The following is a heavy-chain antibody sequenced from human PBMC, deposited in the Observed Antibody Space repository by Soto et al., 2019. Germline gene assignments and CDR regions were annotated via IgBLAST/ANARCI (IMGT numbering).Heavy chain of an antibody. V-gene: IGHV1-18*01. CDR3: AREWLGTVTTYYYYGMDV. CDR2: ISAYNGST. CDR1: GYTFASYG. Sequence: GTSVKVSCKDSGYTFASYGSSWVRQAPGQGLEWMGWISAYNGSTYYADSVKGRFTISRDNSKNTLYLQMNSLRSEDTAVYYCAREWLGTVTTYYYYGMDVWGQGTTVTVSS. D-gene: IGHD4-17*01. J-gene: IGHJ6*02.